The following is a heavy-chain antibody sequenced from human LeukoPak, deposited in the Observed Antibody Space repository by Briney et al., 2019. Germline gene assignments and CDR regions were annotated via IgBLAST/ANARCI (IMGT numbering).Heavy chain of an antibody. CDR1: GGSFSGYY. CDR3: ARGGSSSYDFWSGYYGPSLDY. V-gene: IGHV4-34*01. D-gene: IGHD3-3*01. J-gene: IGHJ4*02. CDR2: INHSGST. Sequence: PSETLSLTCAVYGGSFSGYYWSWIRQPPGKGLEWIGEINHSGSTNYNPSLKSRVTISVDTSKNQFSLKLSSVTAADTAVYYCARGGSSSYDFWSGYYGPSLDYWGQGTLVTVSS.